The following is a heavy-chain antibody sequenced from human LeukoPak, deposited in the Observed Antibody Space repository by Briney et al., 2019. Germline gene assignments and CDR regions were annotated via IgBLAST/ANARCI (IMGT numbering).Heavy chain of an antibody. Sequence: GGSLRLSCAASGFTASSNYMSWVRQAPGKGLEWVSIMYSGGSTYYADSVKGRFTISRDNSKNTLYLQMNSLRAEDTAVYYCAGPVTTYIYWGQGTLVTVSS. CDR3: AGPVTTYIY. V-gene: IGHV3-53*01. CDR2: MYSGGST. D-gene: IGHD4-17*01. CDR1: GFTASSNY. J-gene: IGHJ4*02.